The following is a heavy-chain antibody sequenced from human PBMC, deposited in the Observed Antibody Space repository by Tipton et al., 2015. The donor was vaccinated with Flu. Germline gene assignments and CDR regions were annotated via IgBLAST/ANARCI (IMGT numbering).Heavy chain of an antibody. Sequence: QLVQSGAEVKKPGESLKNSCKGSGDSFSSFWIAWVRQRAGKGLEWMGVIFPDDSDTRYSPSFEGQVTITADRSMNTAYLQWSSLKASDTAMYYCLRQNCGGDCYPDYWGQGTLVTVSS. V-gene: IGHV5-51*01. CDR3: LRQNCGGDCYPDY. J-gene: IGHJ4*02. D-gene: IGHD2-21*02. CDR2: IFPDDSDT. CDR1: GDSFSSFW.